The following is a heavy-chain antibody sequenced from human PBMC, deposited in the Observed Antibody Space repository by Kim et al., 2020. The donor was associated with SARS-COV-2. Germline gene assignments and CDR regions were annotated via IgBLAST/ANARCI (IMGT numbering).Heavy chain of an antibody. D-gene: IGHD5-12*01. Sequence: GGSLRLSCAASGFTFSSYAMSWVRQAPGKGLEWVSAISGSGGSTYYADSVKGRFTISRDNSKNTLYLQMNSLRAEDTAVYYCAKDLKWLRFSPLLSCYYGMDVWGQGTTVTVSS. CDR1: GFTFSSYA. CDR2: ISGSGGST. J-gene: IGHJ6*02. CDR3: AKDLKWLRFSPLLSCYYGMDV. V-gene: IGHV3-23*01.